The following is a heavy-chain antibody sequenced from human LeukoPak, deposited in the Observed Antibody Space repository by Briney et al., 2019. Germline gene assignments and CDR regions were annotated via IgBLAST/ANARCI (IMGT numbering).Heavy chain of an antibody. V-gene: IGHV4-61*02. D-gene: IGHD3-3*01. CDR1: GGSISSGSYY. CDR3: ARSLTDDFWSGHNWFDP. J-gene: IGHJ5*02. CDR2: IYTSGST. Sequence: SQTLSLTCTVSGGSISSGSYYWSWIRQPAGKGLEWIGRIYTSGSTNYNPSLKSRVTISVDTSKNQFSLKLSSVTAADTAVYYCARSLTDDFWSGHNWFDPWGQGTLVTVSS.